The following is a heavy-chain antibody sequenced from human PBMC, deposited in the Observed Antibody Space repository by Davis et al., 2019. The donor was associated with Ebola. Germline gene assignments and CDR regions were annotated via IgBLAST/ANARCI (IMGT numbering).Heavy chain of an antibody. CDR2: INHSGST. D-gene: IGHD2-15*01. Sequence: MPSETLFLTCAVYGGSFSGYYWSWIRQPPGKGLEWIGEINHSGSTNYNPSLKSRVTISVDTSKNQSSLKLSSVTAADTAVYYCARDPHALGYCSGGSCSTYGMDVWGQGTTVTVSS. V-gene: IGHV4-34*01. CDR3: ARDPHALGYCSGGSCSTYGMDV. CDR1: GGSFSGYY. J-gene: IGHJ6*02.